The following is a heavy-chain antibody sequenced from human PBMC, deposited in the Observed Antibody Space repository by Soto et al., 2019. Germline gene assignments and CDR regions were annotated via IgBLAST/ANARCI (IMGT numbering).Heavy chain of an antibody. CDR2: ISGSGGST. J-gene: IGHJ6*04. Sequence: PGGSLRLSCAASGFTFSSYAMSWVRQAPGKGLEWVSAISGSGGSTYYADSVKGRFTISRDNSKTTLYLQMNSLRAEDTAVYYCAKDLGSGYSSSWYLPGGRYYYGMVVWGKGITVTVSS. CDR1: GFTFSSYA. D-gene: IGHD6-13*01. CDR3: AKDLGSGYSSSWYLPGGRYYYGMVV. V-gene: IGHV3-23*01.